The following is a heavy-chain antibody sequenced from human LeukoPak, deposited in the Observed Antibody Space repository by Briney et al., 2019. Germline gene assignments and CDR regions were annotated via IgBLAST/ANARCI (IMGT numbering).Heavy chain of an antibody. V-gene: IGHV3-23*01. CDR3: AKDRRVPAAHNPGPVY. CDR1: GFTFDDYA. Sequence: GGSLRLSCAASGFTFDDYAMHWVRQAPGKGLEWVSAISGSGGSTYYADSVKGRFTISRDNSKNTLYLQMNSLRAEDTAVYYCAKDRRVPAAHNPGPVYWGQGTLVTVSS. J-gene: IGHJ4*02. CDR2: ISGSGGST. D-gene: IGHD2-2*01.